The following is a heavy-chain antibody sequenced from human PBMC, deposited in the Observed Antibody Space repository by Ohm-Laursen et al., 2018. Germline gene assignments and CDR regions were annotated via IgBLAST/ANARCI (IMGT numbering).Heavy chain of an antibody. CDR3: ARGSSSSWYNYYYYYGMDV. CDR2: IYYSGST. J-gene: IGHJ6*02. V-gene: IGHV4-31*03. CDR1: GGSISSGGYY. Sequence: SQTLSLTCTVSGGSISSGGYYWSWIRQHPGKGLEWIGYIYYSGSTYYNPSLKSRVTISVDTSKNQFSLKLSSVTAADTAVYYCARGSSSSWYNYYYYYGMDVWGQGTTVTVSS. D-gene: IGHD6-13*01.